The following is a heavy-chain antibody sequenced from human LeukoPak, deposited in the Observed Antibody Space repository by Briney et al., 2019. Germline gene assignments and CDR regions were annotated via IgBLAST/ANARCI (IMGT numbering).Heavy chain of an antibody. CDR2: IYNSGST. CDR1: GGSISTYY. V-gene: IGHV4-59*01. Sequence: SETLSLTCTVSGGSISTYYWSWIRQPPGKGLEWIGHIYNSGSTNYSPSLKSRVTISVDTSKNQFSLKLTSVTAADTAVYYCARFKRAGGWSYFDYWGQGTLVTVSS. J-gene: IGHJ4*02. D-gene: IGHD6-19*01. CDR3: ARFKRAGGWSYFDY.